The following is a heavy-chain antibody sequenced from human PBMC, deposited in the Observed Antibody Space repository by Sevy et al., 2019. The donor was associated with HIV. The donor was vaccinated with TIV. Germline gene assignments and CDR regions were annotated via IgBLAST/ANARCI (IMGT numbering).Heavy chain of an antibody. Sequence: GGSLRLSCAVSGFTFTNAWMGWVRQAPGKGLEWVGRIRSNTDGGTTDYTAPLKGRFTISTDDSKNTLYLQMNILKSADTAVYYCTTDREYGGYKGGFDYWGQGTLVTVSS. CDR2: IRSNTDGGTT. J-gene: IGHJ4*02. D-gene: IGHD4-17*01. CDR3: TTDREYGGYKGGFDY. V-gene: IGHV3-15*01. CDR1: GFTFTNAW.